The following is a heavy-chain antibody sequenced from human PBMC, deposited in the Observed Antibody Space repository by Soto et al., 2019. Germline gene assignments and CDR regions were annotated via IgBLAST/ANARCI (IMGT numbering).Heavy chain of an antibody. J-gene: IGHJ5*02. CDR2: IYYSGST. CDR3: TRAYCSGGSCWAWSNWFDP. Sequence: SETLSLTCTVSGGSISSGDYYWSWIRQPPGKGLEWIGYIYYSGSTYYNPSLKSRVTISVDTSKNQFSLKLSSVTPEDTAVYYCTRAYCSGGSCWAWSNWFDPWGQGTLVTVSS. D-gene: IGHD2-15*01. CDR1: GGSISSGDYY. V-gene: IGHV4-30-4*01.